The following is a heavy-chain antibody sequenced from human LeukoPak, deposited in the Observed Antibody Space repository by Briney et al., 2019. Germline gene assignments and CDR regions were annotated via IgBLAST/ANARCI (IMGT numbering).Heavy chain of an antibody. Sequence: GESLKISCKGSGYSFTSYWISWVRQTPGKGLEWMGRIDPSDSYTNYSPSFQGHVTISADKSISTAYLQWSSLKASDTAMYYCARTYSSSWSDFDYWGQGTLVTVSS. CDR1: GYSFTSYW. V-gene: IGHV5-10-1*01. CDR3: ARTYSSSWSDFDY. J-gene: IGHJ4*02. CDR2: IDPSDSYT. D-gene: IGHD6-13*01.